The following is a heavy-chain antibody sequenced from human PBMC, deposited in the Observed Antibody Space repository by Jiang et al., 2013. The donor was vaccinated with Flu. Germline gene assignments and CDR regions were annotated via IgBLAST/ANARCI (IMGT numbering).Heavy chain of an antibody. V-gene: IGHV4-39*01. CDR1: GGSISSSSYY. D-gene: IGHD3-22*01. Sequence: GSGLVKPSETLSLTCTVSGGSISSSSYYWGWIRQPPGKGLEWIGSIYYSGSTYYNPSLKSRVTISVDTSKNQFSLKLSSVTAADTAVYYCARRKHYYDSSGYYYYFDYWGQGTLVTVSS. J-gene: IGHJ4*02. CDR2: IYYSGST. CDR3: ARRKHYYDSSGYYYYFDY.